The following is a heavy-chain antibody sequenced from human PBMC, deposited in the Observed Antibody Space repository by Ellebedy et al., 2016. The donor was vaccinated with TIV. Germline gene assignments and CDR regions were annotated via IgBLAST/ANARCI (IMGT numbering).Heavy chain of an antibody. J-gene: IGHJ5*02. Sequence: SVKVSXXASGGTFSSYAISWVRQAPGQGLEWMGGIIPIFGTANYAQKFQGRVTITADESTSTAYMELSSLRSEDTAVYYCARGFADYYDSSGVPSAPWGQGTLVTVSS. CDR3: ARGFADYYDSSGVPSAP. CDR2: IIPIFGTA. CDR1: GGTFSSYA. D-gene: IGHD3-22*01. V-gene: IGHV1-69*13.